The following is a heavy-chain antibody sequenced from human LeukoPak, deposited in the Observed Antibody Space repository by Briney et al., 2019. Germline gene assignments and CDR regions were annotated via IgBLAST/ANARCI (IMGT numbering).Heavy chain of an antibody. Sequence: GGSLRLSCAASGFTFSNSAMSWVRQAPGRGLEWVSPLSGSGITTYYADSVKGRFTISRDNSKNTLYLQMNSLRAEDTAVYYCAKGIYSGGWSYFDYWGHGTLVTVSS. V-gene: IGHV3-23*01. CDR1: GFTFSNSA. CDR3: AKGIYSGGWSYFDY. CDR2: LSGSGITT. D-gene: IGHD6-19*01. J-gene: IGHJ4*01.